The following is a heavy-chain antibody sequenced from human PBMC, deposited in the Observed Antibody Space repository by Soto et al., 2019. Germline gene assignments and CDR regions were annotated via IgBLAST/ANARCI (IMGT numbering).Heavy chain of an antibody. CDR3: ASTYSSGRLYYGMDV. CDR2: IYSGGST. CDR1: GFTISSND. D-gene: IGHD6-19*01. J-gene: IGHJ6*02. Sequence: PWRSLRLSYAASGFTISSNDMSWVRQAPGKGLEWVSIIYSGGSTYYADSVKGRFTISRDNSKNTLYLQMNSLRAEDTAVYYCASTYSSGRLYYGMDVWGQGTTVIGS. V-gene: IGHV3-66*01.